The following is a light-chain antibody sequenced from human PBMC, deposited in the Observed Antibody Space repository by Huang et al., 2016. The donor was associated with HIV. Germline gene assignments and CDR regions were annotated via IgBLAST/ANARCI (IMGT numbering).Light chain of an antibody. CDR2: AAS. V-gene: IGKV1-39*01. Sequence: DVELTQSPSSLSASVGDRITITCRASHNIIKYLNWYKQIPGEAPRLLIYAASNLHSGVPSRFTVSGSGTDFALTITGLRPEDFATYYCHQSFLSPQTFGQGTRLE. J-gene: IGKJ2*01. CDR3: HQSFLSPQT. CDR1: HNIIKY.